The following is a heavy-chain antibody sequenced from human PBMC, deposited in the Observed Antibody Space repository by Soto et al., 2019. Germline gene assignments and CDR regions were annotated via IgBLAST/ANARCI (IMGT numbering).Heavy chain of an antibody. D-gene: IGHD1-1*01. J-gene: IGHJ6*02. CDR2: VYYTGGT. V-gene: IGHV4-59*08. CDR3: VRQGIGNLPGLVDV. CDR1: SGPSSSHN. Sequence: QVQLQQSGPGLVKPSETLSLTCTVSSGPSSSHNWGWIRQPPGRGLEWIGYVYYTGGTSYNPSLKSRVTLSAAPSTNHISLTLSSVTAADTAVYYYVRQGIGNLPGLVDVWGQGTTVSVSS.